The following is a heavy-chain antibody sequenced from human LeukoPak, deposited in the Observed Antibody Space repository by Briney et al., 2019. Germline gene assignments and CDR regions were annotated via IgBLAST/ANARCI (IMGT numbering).Heavy chain of an antibody. CDR3: ARDFAFIEDIVVVPAAMDV. CDR2: INPNSGGT. D-gene: IGHD2-2*01. J-gene: IGHJ6*04. Sequence: GASVKVSCKASGYTFTGYYMHWVRQAPGQGLEWMGWINPNSGGTNYAQKFQGRVTMTRDTSISTAYMELSRLRSDDTAVYYCARDFAFIEDIVVVPAAMDVWGKGTTVTVSS. V-gene: IGHV1-2*02. CDR1: GYTFTGYY.